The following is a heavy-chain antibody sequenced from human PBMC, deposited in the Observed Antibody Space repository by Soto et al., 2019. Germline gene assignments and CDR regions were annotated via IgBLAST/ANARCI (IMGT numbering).Heavy chain of an antibody. CDR2: ISGSGGST. J-gene: IGHJ5*02. Sequence: GGSLRLSCAASGFTFSSYAMSWVRQAPGKGLEWVSAISGSGGSTYYADSVKGRFTISRDNSKNTLYLQMNILRAEDTAVYYCAKDPPIVVVPAAVNWFDPWGQGTLVTVSS. V-gene: IGHV3-23*01. CDR1: GFTFSSYA. CDR3: AKDPPIVVVPAAVNWFDP. D-gene: IGHD2-2*01.